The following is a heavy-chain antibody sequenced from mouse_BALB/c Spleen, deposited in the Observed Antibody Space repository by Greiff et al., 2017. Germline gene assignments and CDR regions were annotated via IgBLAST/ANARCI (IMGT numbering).Heavy chain of an antibody. CDR2: IYPGSGST. Sequence: LKQPGSELVRPGASVKLSCKASGYTFTSYWMHWVKQRHGQGLEWIGNIYPGSGSTNYDEKFKSKGTLTVDTSSSTAYMHLSSLTSEDSAVYYCTRGTTVDYFDYWGQGTTLTVSS. D-gene: IGHD1-1*01. CDR1: GYTFTSYW. J-gene: IGHJ2*01. V-gene: IGHV1S22*01. CDR3: TRGTTVDYFDY.